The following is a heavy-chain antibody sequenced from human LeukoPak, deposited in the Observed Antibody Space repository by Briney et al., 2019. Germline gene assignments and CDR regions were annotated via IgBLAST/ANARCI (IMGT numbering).Heavy chain of an antibody. CDR1: GFTFSDYY. V-gene: IGHV3-11*05. J-gene: IGHJ5*02. CDR2: ISSSGTYT. Sequence: GSLRLSCAASGFTFSDYYMSWIRQAPGRGLECISYISSSGTYTRYADSVKGRFTISRDNAKNSLYPQMNSLRAEDTAVYYCAREGRSGSYLGRFDPWGQGTLVTVSS. CDR3: AREGRSGSYLGRFDP. D-gene: IGHD1-26*01.